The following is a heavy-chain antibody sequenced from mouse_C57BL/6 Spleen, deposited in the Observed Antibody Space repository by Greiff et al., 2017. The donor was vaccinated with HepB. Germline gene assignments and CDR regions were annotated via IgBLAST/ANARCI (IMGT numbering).Heavy chain of an antibody. CDR1: GYTFTSYW. Sequence: QVQLQQPGAELVKPGASVKMSCKASGYTFTSYWITWVKQRPGQGLEWIGDIYPGSGSTNYNEKFKSKATLTVDTSSSTAYMQLSSLTSEDSAVYYCARGRSTMVTGGFAYWGQGTLVTVS. CDR2: IYPGSGST. CDR3: ARGRSTMVTGGFAY. J-gene: IGHJ3*01. D-gene: IGHD2-2*01. V-gene: IGHV1-55*01.